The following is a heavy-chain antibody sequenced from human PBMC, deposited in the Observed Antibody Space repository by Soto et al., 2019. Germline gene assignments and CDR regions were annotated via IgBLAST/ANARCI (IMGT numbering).Heavy chain of an antibody. Sequence: QVQLQESGPGLVKPSQTLSLTCTVSGGSISSGGYYWSWIRQHPGKGLEWIGSIYYRGSTYYNPSLKRRCTLSGGTSKNQFSLKLSSVTAADTAVYYCARGVLHWGQGTLVTVSS. V-gene: IGHV4-31*03. CDR3: ARGVLH. CDR2: IYYRGST. CDR1: GGSISSGGYY. J-gene: IGHJ4*02. D-gene: IGHD3-16*01.